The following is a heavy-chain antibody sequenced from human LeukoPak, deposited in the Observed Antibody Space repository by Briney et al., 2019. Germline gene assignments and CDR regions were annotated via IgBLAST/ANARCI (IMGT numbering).Heavy chain of an antibody. D-gene: IGHD6-19*01. CDR3: AREAYSSGRASDY. J-gene: IGHJ4*02. CDR1: GYTFTGYY. CDR2: INPNSGGT. V-gene: IGHV1-2*02. Sequence: ASVKVSCKASGYTFTGYYMHWVRQAPGQGLEWMGWINPNSGGTNYAQKFQGRVTMTRDTSISTAYMELSRLRSDDTAVYYCAREAYSSGRASDYWGQGTLVTVSS.